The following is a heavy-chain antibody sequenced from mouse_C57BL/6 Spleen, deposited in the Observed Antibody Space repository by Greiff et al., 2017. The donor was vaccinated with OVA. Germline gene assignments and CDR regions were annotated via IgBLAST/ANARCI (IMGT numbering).Heavy chain of an antibody. CDR2: IDPETGGT. CDR1: GYTFTDYE. V-gene: IGHV1-15*01. Sequence: QVQLQQSGAELVRPGASVTLSCKASGYTFTDYEMHWVKQTPVHGLEWIGAIDPETGGTAYNQKFKGKAILTADKSSSTAYMELRSLTSEDSAVYYCTSGLYYYGSSYFDYWGQGTTLTVSS. D-gene: IGHD1-1*01. J-gene: IGHJ2*01. CDR3: TSGLYYYGSSYFDY.